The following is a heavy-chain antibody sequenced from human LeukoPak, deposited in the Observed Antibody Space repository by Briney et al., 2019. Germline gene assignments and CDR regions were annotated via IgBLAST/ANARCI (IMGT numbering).Heavy chain of an antibody. D-gene: IGHD6-13*01. J-gene: IGHJ3*02. CDR2: ISGSGGST. CDR3: AKKAAATYSSSWYFAFDI. CDR1: GFTFSSYA. V-gene: IGHV3-23*01. Sequence: GGSLRLSCAASGFTFSSYAMSWVRQAPGKGLEWVSAISGSGGSTYYADSVKGRFTISRDNSKNTLYLQMNSLRAEDTAVYYCAKKAAATYSSSWYFAFDIWGQGTMVTVSS.